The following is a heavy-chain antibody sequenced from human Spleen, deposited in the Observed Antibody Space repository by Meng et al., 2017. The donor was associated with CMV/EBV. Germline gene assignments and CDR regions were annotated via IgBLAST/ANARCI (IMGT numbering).Heavy chain of an antibody. V-gene: IGHV3-74*01. J-gene: IGHJ4*02. CDR3: AKDIAMFRGLTITSLIDY. Sequence: GGSLRLSCAASGFSFSSYWMHWVRQAPGKGLVWVSRINSDGSATFYADSVKGRFTISRDNAKNTLFLQMNSLRAEDTAMYYCAKDIAMFRGLTITSLIDYWGQGTLVTVSS. D-gene: IGHD3-10*01. CDR1: GFSFSSYW. CDR2: INSDGSAT.